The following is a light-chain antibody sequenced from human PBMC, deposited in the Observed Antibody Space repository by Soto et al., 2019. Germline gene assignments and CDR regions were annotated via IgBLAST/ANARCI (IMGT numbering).Light chain of an antibody. J-gene: IGKJ1*01. CDR3: QQYGSSRT. CDR1: QSISSW. CDR2: DAS. Sequence: DIQMTQSPSTLSASVGDRVTITCRASQSISSWLSWYHKKPWKAPKLLIYDASSLASGVPSRFSGSGSGTEFTLTISRLEPEDFAVYYCQQYGSSRTFGQGTKVDIK. V-gene: IGKV1-5*01.